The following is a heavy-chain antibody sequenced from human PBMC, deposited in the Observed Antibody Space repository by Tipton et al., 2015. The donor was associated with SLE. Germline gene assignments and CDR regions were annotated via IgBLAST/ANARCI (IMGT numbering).Heavy chain of an antibody. CDR2: IYTSGST. V-gene: IGHV4-61*05. Sequence: GLVKPSETLSLTCTIYGGSISSSSYYWGWIRQPPGKGLEWIGHIYTSGSTNYNPSLKSRVTISLDTSKNQFSLKLSSVTAADTAVYYCARGWAFSSTWSYFDLWGRGTLVTVSS. CDR3: ARGWAFSSTWSYFDL. D-gene: IGHD6-13*01. CDR1: GGSISSSSYY. J-gene: IGHJ2*01.